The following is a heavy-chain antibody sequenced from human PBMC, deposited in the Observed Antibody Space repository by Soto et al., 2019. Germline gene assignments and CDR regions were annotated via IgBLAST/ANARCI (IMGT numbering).Heavy chain of an antibody. CDR1: GGSISSGDYY. CDR3: ARAQGSGFLVS. D-gene: IGHD3-10*01. CDR2: IYYSGST. J-gene: IGHJ4*02. V-gene: IGHV4-30-4*01. Sequence: QVQLQESGPGLVKPSQTLSLTCTVSGGSISSGDYYWSWIRQPPGKGLEWIGYIYYSGSTYYNPSLKSRVTLSVDTSKNLFSLRLSSVTAADTAVYYCARAQGSGFLVSWGQGTLVTVSS.